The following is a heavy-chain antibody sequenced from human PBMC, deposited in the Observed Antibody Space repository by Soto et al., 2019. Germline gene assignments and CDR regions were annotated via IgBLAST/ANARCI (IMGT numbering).Heavy chain of an antibody. CDR1: GFSCSSYA. CDR3: AKELAYGDFWRGLEY. D-gene: IGHD3-3*01. Sequence: QVQLVESGGGVVRPGRSRRPPGAASGFSCSSYAMHWVRQAPGKGREGVAIISHDGNIKRYADFVEGRFIVFRDNSNNNLLLQMESLKTDDTAVYYCAKELAYGDFWRGLEYWGQGTLVTVAS. J-gene: IGHJ4*02. CDR2: ISHDGNIK. V-gene: IGHV3-30*18.